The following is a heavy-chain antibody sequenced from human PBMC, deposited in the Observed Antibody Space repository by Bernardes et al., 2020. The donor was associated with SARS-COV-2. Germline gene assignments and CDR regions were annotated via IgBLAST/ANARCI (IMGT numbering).Heavy chain of an antibody. CDR2: MSGSGGST. V-gene: IGHV3-23*01. J-gene: IGHJ4*02. CDR3: AKGGILTRFDY. CDR1: GFTFSSHA. Sequence: GGSLRLSCAASGFTFSSHAMSWVRQAPGTGLEWVSVMSGSGGSTYYADFVKGRFTISRDNSKNTLYLQMNSLRAEDTAVYYCAKGGILTRFDYWGQGTLVTVSS. D-gene: IGHD5-18*01.